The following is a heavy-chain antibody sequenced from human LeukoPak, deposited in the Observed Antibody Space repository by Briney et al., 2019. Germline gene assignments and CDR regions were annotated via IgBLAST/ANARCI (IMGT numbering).Heavy chain of an antibody. D-gene: IGHD3-10*01. CDR1: GFTFSSYS. V-gene: IGHV3-48*01. CDR2: ISSSSSTI. J-gene: IGHJ4*02. Sequence: GGSLRLSCAASGFTFSSYSMNWVRQAPGKGLEWVSYISSSSSTIYYADSVKGRFTISRDNAKNSLYLQMNSLRADDTAVYYCAKNTDSGSYYRFDYWGQGTLVTVSS. CDR3: AKNTDSGSYYRFDY.